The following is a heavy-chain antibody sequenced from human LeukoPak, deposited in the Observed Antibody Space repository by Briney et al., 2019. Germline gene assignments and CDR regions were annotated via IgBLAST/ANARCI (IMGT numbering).Heavy chain of an antibody. Sequence: GGTLRLSCVASRFTFSSYGMSWVRQAPGKGLEWVSAISGSGGRTYYADSVKGRFTISRDSSKNTLYLQMNSLRAEDTAVHYCAKGAYGSGNGGAFDSWGQGTLVTVSS. CDR2: ISGSGGRT. D-gene: IGHD3-10*01. V-gene: IGHV3-23*01. CDR1: RFTFSSYG. J-gene: IGHJ4*02. CDR3: AKGAYGSGNGGAFDS.